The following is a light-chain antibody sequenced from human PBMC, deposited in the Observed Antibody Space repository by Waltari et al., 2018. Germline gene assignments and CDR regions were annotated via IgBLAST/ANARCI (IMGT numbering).Light chain of an antibody. Sequence: QSVLTQPPSVSGAPGQRVTISCTGSSSNIGAGSDVHWYQHLPRTAPKLLISENYSGPSGVADRFSASKSGTSASLAITGLQAEDEADYYCQSYDSLSDSYVFGTGTKITVL. CDR1: SSNIGAGSD. CDR2: ENY. J-gene: IGLJ1*01. CDR3: QSYDSLSDSYV. V-gene: IGLV1-40*01.